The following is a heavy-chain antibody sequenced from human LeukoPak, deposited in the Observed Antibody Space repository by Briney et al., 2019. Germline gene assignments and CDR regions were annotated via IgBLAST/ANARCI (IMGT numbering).Heavy chain of an antibody. CDR2: IYHIGST. V-gene: IGHV4-30-2*01. CDR3: ARSTPTLITMVRGVWYFDL. J-gene: IGHJ2*01. CDR1: GGSISSGGYY. Sequence: SQTLSLTCTVSGGSISSGGYYWSWIRQPPGKGLEWFGYIYHIGSTYYNPSLKSRVTISVDRSKNQFSLKLSSVTAADTAVYYCARSTPTLITMVRGVWYFDLWGRGTLVTVSS. D-gene: IGHD3-10*01.